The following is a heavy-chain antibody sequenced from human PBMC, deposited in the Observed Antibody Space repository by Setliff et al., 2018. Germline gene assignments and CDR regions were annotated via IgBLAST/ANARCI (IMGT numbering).Heavy chain of an antibody. CDR1: GGSFSGYY. V-gene: IGHV4-34*01. CDR2: INHSGST. Sequence: SETLSLTCAVYGGSFSGYYWTWIRQPPGKGLEWIGEINHSGSTNYNPSLKSRVTISVDTSKNQFSLKLSSVTAADTAVYYCARGHMRLPRVWGKGTTVTVSS. CDR3: ARGHMRLPRV. J-gene: IGHJ6*04.